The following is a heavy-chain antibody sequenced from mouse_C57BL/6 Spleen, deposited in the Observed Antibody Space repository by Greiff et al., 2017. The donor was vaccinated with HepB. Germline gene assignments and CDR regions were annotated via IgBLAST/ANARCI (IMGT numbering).Heavy chain of an antibody. J-gene: IGHJ2*01. Sequence: VQLQQSGPGLVAPSQSLSITCTVSGFSLTSYAISWVRQPPGKGLEWLGVIWTGGGTNYNSALKSRLSISKDNSKSQVFLKMNSLQTDDTARYYCARNPDWEGYYFDYWGQGTTLTVSS. CDR2: IWTGGGT. V-gene: IGHV2-9-1*01. CDR3: ARNPDWEGYYFDY. CDR1: GFSLTSYA. D-gene: IGHD4-1*01.